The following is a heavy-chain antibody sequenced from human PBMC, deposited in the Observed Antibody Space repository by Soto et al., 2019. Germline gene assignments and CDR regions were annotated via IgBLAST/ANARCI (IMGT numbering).Heavy chain of an antibody. J-gene: IGHJ4*02. D-gene: IGHD2-21*02. CDR2: ISWNSGTI. Sequence: EVQLVESGGGLVQPGRSLRLSCAASGFSFDDYAMHWVRQAPGKGLEWVTGISWNSGTIGYADSVKGRFTISRDNAKNTLYLQMNILRAEDTAVYYCGRDPGYGGNSVDYWGQGTLVTVSS. CDR3: GRDPGYGGNSVDY. CDR1: GFSFDDYA. V-gene: IGHV3-9*01.